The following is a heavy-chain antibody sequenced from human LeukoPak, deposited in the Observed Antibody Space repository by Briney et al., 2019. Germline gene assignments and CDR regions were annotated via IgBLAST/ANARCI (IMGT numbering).Heavy chain of an antibody. CDR2: IYTSGST. J-gene: IGHJ4*02. V-gene: IGHV4-61*02. D-gene: IGHD7-27*01. CDR1: GGSISSGSYY. Sequence: SQTLSLTCTVSGGSISSGSYYWSWIRQPAGKGLEWIGRIYTSGSTNYNPSLKSRVTISVDTSKNQFSLKLSSVTAADTAVYYCARDLGLGSLFDYCVQGTLVTVSS. CDR3: ARDLGLGSLFDY.